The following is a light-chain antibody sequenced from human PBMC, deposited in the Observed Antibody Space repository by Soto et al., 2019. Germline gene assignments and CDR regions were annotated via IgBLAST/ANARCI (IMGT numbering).Light chain of an antibody. V-gene: IGLV2-14*01. Sequence: QSALTQPASVSGSPGQSITISCTGTSSDVGGYNYVSWYQQYPGKAPKLMIYDVDTRPSGVSNRFSGSKSGNTASLTISGVQADNEADYYCISYSIFQTLVFGSETELTV. CDR3: ISYSIFQTLV. CDR1: SSDVGGYNY. J-gene: IGLJ1*01. CDR2: DVD.